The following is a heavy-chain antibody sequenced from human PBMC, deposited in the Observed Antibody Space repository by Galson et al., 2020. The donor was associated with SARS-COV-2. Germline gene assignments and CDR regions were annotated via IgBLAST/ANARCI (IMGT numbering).Heavy chain of an antibody. CDR1: GFTFSSYA. CDR2: ISYDGSNK. J-gene: IGHJ4*02. D-gene: IGHD1-26*01. V-gene: IGHV3-30*04. Sequence: GGSLRLSCAASGFTFSSYAMHWVRQAPGKGLEWVAVISYDGSNKYYADSVKGRFTISRDNSKNTLYLQMNSLRAEDTAVYYCAQPRSGSYYEVSGYWGQGTLVTVSS. CDR3: AQPRSGSYYEVSGY.